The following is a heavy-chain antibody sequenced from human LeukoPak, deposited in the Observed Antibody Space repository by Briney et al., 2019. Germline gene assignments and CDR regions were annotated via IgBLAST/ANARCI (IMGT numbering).Heavy chain of an antibody. CDR1: GYTFTSYD. CDR2: MNPNTGNT. Sequence: ASVKVSGKASGYTFTSYDINWVRQTTGQGLEWMGWMNPNTGNTGYAQQFQGRVTMTRNISINTVYMQLSSLRSEDTAVYYCARDPTEYYYDSSAYAALDIWGHGTVVTVSS. J-gene: IGHJ3*02. D-gene: IGHD3-22*01. V-gene: IGHV1-8*01. CDR3: ARDPTEYYYDSSAYAALDI.